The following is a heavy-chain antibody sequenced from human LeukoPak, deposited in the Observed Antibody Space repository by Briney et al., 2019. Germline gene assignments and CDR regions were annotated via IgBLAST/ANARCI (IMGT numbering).Heavy chain of an antibody. CDR3: ARDPEYYDFWSGYPRNYFDY. V-gene: IGHV1-2*02. CDR2: INPNSGGT. Sequence: ASVKVSCKASGYTFTGYYMHWVRQAPGQGLEWMGWINPNSGGTNYAQKFQGRVTMTRGTSISTAYMELSRLRSDDTAVYYCARDPEYYDFWSGYPRNYFDYWGQGTLVTVSS. CDR1: GYTFTGYY. J-gene: IGHJ4*02. D-gene: IGHD3-3*01.